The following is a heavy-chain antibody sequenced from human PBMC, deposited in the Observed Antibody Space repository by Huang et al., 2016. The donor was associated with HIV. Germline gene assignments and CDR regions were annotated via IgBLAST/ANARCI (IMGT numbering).Heavy chain of an antibody. V-gene: IGHV4-39*01. J-gene: IGHJ3*02. CDR3: ARHMDCSSSSCLAGGHERGPFDM. CDR1: GGSISSSSYY. D-gene: IGHD2-2*01. CDR2: IYYGGST. Sequence: QLQLQESGPGLVKPSETLSLTCSVSGGSISSSSYYWGWIRQPPGKGLEWIGSIYYGGSTSYNPSLKSRVTISVDTSKNQCSLRLSSVTAADTSVYYCARHMDCSSSSCLAGGHERGPFDMWGQGTMVTVSS.